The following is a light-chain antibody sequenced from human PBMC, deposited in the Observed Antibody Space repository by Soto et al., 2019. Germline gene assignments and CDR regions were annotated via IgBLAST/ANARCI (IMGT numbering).Light chain of an antibody. V-gene: IGLV1-51*01. J-gene: IGLJ1*01. CDR3: GAWDDSLTVYV. CDR2: DSH. CDR1: SSNIGNNY. Sequence: QSVLTQSPSVSAAPGQQVTISCSGSSSNIGNNYVSWYQQLPGTAPKLLIYDSHRRPSGVPARFSGSKSGTSATLGITGLQTGDEADYYCGAWDDSLTVYVFGSGTKLTVL.